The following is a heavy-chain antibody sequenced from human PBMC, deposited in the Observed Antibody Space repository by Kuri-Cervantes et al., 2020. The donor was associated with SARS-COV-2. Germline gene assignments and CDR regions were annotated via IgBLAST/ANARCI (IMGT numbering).Heavy chain of an antibody. CDR1: GFTFDDYA. V-gene: IGHV3-13*01. Sequence: LPCAAYGFTFDDYAMHWVRQAPGKGLEWVSGIGTAGDTYYPGSVKGRFTISRENAKNSLYPQMNSLRAGDTAVYYCARVAVVTNSYWYFDLWGHGTLVTVSS. J-gene: IGHJ2*01. CDR2: IGTAGDT. D-gene: IGHD4-23*01. CDR3: ARVAVVTNSYWYFDL.